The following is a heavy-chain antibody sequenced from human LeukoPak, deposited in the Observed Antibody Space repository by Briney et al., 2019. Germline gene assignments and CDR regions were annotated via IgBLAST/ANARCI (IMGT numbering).Heavy chain of an antibody. CDR3: AKDSSLAAAGMINWFDP. Sequence: PGGSLRLSCAASAFTFSSYGMHWVRQAPGKGLEWVAFIRYDGSDKYYADPVKGRFTISRDNSKNTLYLQMNSLRAEDTAVYYCAKDSSLAAAGMINWFDPWGQGTLVTVSS. V-gene: IGHV3-30*02. CDR1: AFTFSSYG. D-gene: IGHD6-13*01. J-gene: IGHJ5*02. CDR2: IRYDGSDK.